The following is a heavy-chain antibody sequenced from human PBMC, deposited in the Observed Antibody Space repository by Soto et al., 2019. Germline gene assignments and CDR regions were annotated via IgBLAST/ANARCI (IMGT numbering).Heavy chain of an antibody. D-gene: IGHD2-21*02. Sequence: QVQLVQSGAEVKKPGASVKVSCKASGYTFTSYGISWVRQAPGQGLEWMGWISAYNGNTNYAQKLQGRVTMTTDTSTSTAYMELRSLRSDDTAVYYCARSPSYCGGDCYPYYFDYWGQGTLVTVS. J-gene: IGHJ4*02. CDR1: GYTFTSYG. CDR3: ARSPSYCGGDCYPYYFDY. CDR2: ISAYNGNT. V-gene: IGHV1-18*01.